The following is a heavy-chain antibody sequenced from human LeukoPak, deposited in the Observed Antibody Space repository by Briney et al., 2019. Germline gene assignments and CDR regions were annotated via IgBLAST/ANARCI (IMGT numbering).Heavy chain of an antibody. Sequence: GASLKISCKGSGYRFSSYWIGWVRQMPGKGLEWMGIIHPGDSETRYSPSFQGQVTISADKSISTAYLQWSSLKASDTAMYYCVRALGYCTSGSCYYYDYWGQGTLVTVSS. J-gene: IGHJ4*02. CDR2: IHPGDSET. V-gene: IGHV5-51*01. CDR3: VRALGYCTSGSCYYYDY. CDR1: GYRFSSYW. D-gene: IGHD2-15*01.